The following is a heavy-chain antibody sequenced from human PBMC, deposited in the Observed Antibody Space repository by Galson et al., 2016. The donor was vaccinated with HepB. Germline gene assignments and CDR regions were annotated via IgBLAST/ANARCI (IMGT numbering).Heavy chain of an antibody. CDR1: GYTLTELS. CDR2: FDPEDGET. Sequence: SVKVSCKVSGYTLTELSMHWVRQAPGKGLEWMGGFDPEDGETIYAQKFQGRVTMTEDTSTDTAYMELSRLRSEDTAVYSCATESWGYDDAFDIWGQGTMVTVSS. CDR3: ATESWGYDDAFDI. D-gene: IGHD3-3*01. J-gene: IGHJ3*02. V-gene: IGHV1-24*01.